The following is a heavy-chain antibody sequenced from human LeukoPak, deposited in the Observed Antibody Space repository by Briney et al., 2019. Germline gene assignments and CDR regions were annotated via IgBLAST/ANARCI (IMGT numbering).Heavy chain of an antibody. CDR2: TKQDGSEK. V-gene: IGHV3-7*01. J-gene: IGHJ4*02. D-gene: IGHD6-6*01. Sequence: GGSLRLSCAASGFTFSRYWMSWVRQAPGKGLEWVANTKQDGSEKYYVDSVKGRFTISRDNAKTSLSLQMNSLRAEDTAVYYCARESFAARWDWGQGTLVTVSS. CDR3: ARESFAARWD. CDR1: GFTFSRYW.